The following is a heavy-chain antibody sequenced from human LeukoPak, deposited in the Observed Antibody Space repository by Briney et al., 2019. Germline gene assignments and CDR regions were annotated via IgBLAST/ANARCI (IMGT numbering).Heavy chain of an antibody. CDR3: ARSAEGSSSDPFDY. V-gene: IGHV1-69*13. J-gene: IGHJ4*02. CDR1: GGTFSSYA. Sequence: GASVKVSCKASGGTFSSYAISWVRQAPGQGLEWMGGIIPIFGTANYAQKFQGRVTITADESTSTAYMELSSLRSEDTAVYYCARSAEGSSSDPFDYWGQGTLVTVSS. D-gene: IGHD6-13*01. CDR2: IIPIFGTA.